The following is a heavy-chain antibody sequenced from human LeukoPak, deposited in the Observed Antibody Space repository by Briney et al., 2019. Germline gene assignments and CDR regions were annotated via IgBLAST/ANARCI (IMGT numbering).Heavy chain of an antibody. V-gene: IGHV1-8*01. CDR3: ARVRIAAANWFGP. Sequence: ASVKVSCKASGYTFTSYDINWVRQATGQGLEWMGWMNPNSGNTGYAQKFQGRVTMTRNTSISTAYMELSSLRSEDTAVYYCARVRIAAANWFGPWGQGTLVTVSS. CDR2: MNPNSGNT. J-gene: IGHJ5*02. CDR1: GYTFTSYD. D-gene: IGHD6-6*01.